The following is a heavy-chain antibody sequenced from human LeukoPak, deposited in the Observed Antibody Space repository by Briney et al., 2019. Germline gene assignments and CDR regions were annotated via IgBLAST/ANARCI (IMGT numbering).Heavy chain of an antibody. V-gene: IGHV4-4*07. CDR3: ARGRGSNYYDY. CDR2: IYTGGNT. D-gene: IGHD1-26*01. J-gene: IGHJ4*02. Sequence: PSETLSLTCTVSGGSISGHYWNWIRQPAGKGLEWIGRIYTGGNTNYNPSLKSRVTMSVDTSKTQFSLNLASVTAADTAVYYCARGRGSNYYDYWGQGNLVTVSS. CDR1: GGSISGHY.